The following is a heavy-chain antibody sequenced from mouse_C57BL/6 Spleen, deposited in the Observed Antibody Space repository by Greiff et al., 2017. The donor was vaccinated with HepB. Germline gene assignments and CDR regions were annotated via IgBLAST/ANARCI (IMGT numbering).Heavy chain of an antibody. CDR2: ISSGGSYT. Sequence: VHLVESGGDLVKPGGSLKLSCAASGFTFSSYGMSWVRQTPDKRLEWVATISSGGSYTYYPDSVKGRFTISRDNAKNTLYLQMSSLKSEDTAMYYCARPYYGYDDGGYAMDYGGQGTSVTVSS. CDR3: ARPYYGYDDGGYAMDY. V-gene: IGHV5-6*01. D-gene: IGHD2-2*01. CDR1: GFTFSSYG. J-gene: IGHJ4*01.